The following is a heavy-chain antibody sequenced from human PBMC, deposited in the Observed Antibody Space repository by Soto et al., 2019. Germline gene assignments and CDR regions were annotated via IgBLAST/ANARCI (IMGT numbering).Heavy chain of an antibody. CDR3: AHNRLGSGSYSWYFDL. Sequence: QITLKESGPTLVKPTQTLTLTCTFSGFSLSTSGVGVGWIRQPPGKALEWLALIYWDDDKRYSPSLKSRLTLPKDTSKNQVVLTMPNLDPVDTATYYCAHNRLGSGSYSWYFDLWGRGTLVTVSS. D-gene: IGHD3-10*01. CDR2: IYWDDDK. CDR1: GFSLSTSGVG. V-gene: IGHV2-5*02. J-gene: IGHJ2*01.